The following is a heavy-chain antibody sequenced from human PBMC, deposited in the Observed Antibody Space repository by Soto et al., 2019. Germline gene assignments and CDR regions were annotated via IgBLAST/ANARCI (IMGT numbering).Heavy chain of an antibody. V-gene: IGHV1-69*13. CDR3: ARESTTGAFDY. CDR2: IIPIFGTA. CDR1: GGALSSYA. J-gene: IGHJ4*02. D-gene: IGHD1-1*01. Sequence: XSVKVCLKASGGALSSYAISWVRQAPGQGLEWMGGIIPIFGTANYAQKFQGRVTITADESTSTAYMELSSLRSEDTAVYYCARESTTGAFDYWGQGTLVTVSS.